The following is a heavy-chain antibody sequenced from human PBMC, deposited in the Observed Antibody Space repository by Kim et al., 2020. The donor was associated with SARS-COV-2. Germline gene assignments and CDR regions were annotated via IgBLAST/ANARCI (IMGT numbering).Heavy chain of an antibody. CDR2: IYYSGST. D-gene: IGHD3-3*01. J-gene: IGHJ4*02. CDR1: GGSISSYY. V-gene: IGHV4-59*13. CDR3: ARDLLED. Sequence: LETLSLTCTVSGGSISSYYWSWIRQPPGKGLEWIGYIYYSGSTNYNPSLKSRVTISVDTSKNQFSLKLRSVTAADTAVYYCARDLLEDWGQGTLVTFSS.